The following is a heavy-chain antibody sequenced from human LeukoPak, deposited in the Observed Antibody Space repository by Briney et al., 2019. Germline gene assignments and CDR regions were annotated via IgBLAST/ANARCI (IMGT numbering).Heavy chain of an antibody. Sequence: PGGSLRLSCAASGFTFSSYGMHWVRQAPGKGLEGVAFIRYDGSNKYYADSVKGRFTISRDNSKNTLYLQMNSLRAEDTALYYCAKDLRLRGVYARYYFDYWGQGTLVTVSS. D-gene: IGHD3-10*01. CDR3: AKDLRLRGVYARYYFDY. J-gene: IGHJ4*02. V-gene: IGHV3-30*02. CDR2: IRYDGSNK. CDR1: GFTFSSYG.